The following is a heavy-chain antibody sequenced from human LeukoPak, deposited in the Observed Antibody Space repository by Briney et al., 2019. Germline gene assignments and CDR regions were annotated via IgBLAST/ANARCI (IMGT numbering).Heavy chain of an antibody. V-gene: IGHV4-34*01. Sequence: SETLSLTCAVYGGSFSDYYWSWIRQPPGKGLEWIGEINHSGSTNYNPSLKSRVTISVDTSKNQLSLKMSSVTAADTALYFCASNEWSGYYFDYWGQGTLVTASS. CDR2: INHSGST. D-gene: IGHD3-3*01. CDR1: GGSFSDYY. J-gene: IGHJ4*02. CDR3: ASNEWSGYYFDY.